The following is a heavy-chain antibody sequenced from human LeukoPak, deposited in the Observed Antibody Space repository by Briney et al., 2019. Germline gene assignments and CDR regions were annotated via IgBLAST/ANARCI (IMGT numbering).Heavy chain of an antibody. J-gene: IGHJ4*02. V-gene: IGHV3-74*01. Sequence: GGSLRLSCTASGFSFSGHWMHWARQLPGKGLVWVSRISPTGSTTSYADSVKGRFTVSRDNAKNTLYLQVNNLRAEDTAVYYCARGSNSNWCGLDFWGQGTLLTVSS. CDR2: ISPTGSTT. D-gene: IGHD6-13*01. CDR1: GFSFSGHW. CDR3: ARGSNSNWCGLDF.